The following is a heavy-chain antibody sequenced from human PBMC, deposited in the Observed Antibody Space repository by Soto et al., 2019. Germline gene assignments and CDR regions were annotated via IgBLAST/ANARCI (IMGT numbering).Heavy chain of an antibody. J-gene: IGHJ4*02. V-gene: IGHV3-30-3*01. CDR1: GFTFSSYA. CDR3: ARGIRGYSGYDPSTFDC. Sequence: QVQLVESGGGVVQPGRSLRLSCAASGFTFSSYAMHWVRQAPGKGLEWVAVISYDGSNKYYADSVKGRFTISRDNSKNTLYLQRNSLRAEDTAVYYCARGIRGYSGYDPSTFDCWGQGTLVTVSS. CDR2: ISYDGSNK. D-gene: IGHD5-12*01.